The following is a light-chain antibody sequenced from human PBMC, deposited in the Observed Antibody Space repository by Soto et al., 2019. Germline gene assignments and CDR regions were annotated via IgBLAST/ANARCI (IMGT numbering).Light chain of an antibody. CDR1: QSISSY. J-gene: IGKJ2*01. CDR2: AAS. V-gene: IGKV1-39*01. Sequence: DIQMTQSPSSLSASVGDRVTITCRASQSISSYLNWYQQKPGKAPKFLIYAASSLQSGVPSRFSGSGSGTDFTLTISSLQPEDFATCYCQESYSTPYTFGQGTKLEIK. CDR3: QESYSTPYT.